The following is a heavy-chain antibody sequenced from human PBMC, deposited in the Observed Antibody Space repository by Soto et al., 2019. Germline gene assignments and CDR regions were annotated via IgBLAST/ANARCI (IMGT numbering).Heavy chain of an antibody. Sequence: QVQLVQSGAEVKKTVSSLKVSCKVFGETLNSNPIGWVRQAPGQGLEWVGGIVPLSDRTNYAQELQGRVTVTADGSTSTVYMELSNLKSDDTAVYYCARKSGRDCHSGGGCFSLDVWGQGSMITVSS. J-gene: IGHJ4*02. D-gene: IGHD2-15*01. CDR2: IVPLSDRT. CDR3: ARKSGRDCHSGGGCFSLDV. CDR1: GETLNSNP. V-gene: IGHV1-69*01.